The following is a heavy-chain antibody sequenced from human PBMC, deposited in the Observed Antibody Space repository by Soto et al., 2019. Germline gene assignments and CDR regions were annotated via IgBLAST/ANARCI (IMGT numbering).Heavy chain of an antibody. CDR3: ARRTDYGDFDY. CDR2: IYYSGST. Sequence: ETLSLTCTVSGGSISSSSYYWGWIRQPPGKGLEWIGSIYYSGSTYYNPSLKSRVTISVDTSKNQFSLKLSSVTAADTAVYYCARRTDYGDFDYWGQGTLVTVSS. D-gene: IGHD4-17*01. CDR1: GGSISSSSYY. J-gene: IGHJ4*02. V-gene: IGHV4-39*01.